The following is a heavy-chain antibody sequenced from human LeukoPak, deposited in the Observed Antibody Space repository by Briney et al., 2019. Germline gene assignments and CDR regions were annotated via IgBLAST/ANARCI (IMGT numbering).Heavy chain of an antibody. CDR2: INHSGST. J-gene: IGHJ5*02. CDR1: GGSFSGYY. D-gene: IGHD3-10*01. CDR3: ARGLWFGELLFDP. Sequence: PSETLSLTCAVYGGSFSGYYWSWIRKPPGKGLEWIGEINHSGSTNYNPSLKSRVTISVDTSKNQFSLKLSSVTAADTAVYYCARGLWFGELLFDPWGQGTLVTVSS. V-gene: IGHV4-34*01.